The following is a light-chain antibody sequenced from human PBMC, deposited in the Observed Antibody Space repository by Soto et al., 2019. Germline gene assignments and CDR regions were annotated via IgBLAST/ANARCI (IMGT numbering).Light chain of an antibody. J-gene: IGLJ2*01. Sequence: QPVLTQPPSVSGAPGQRVTISCTGRSANIGAGYDVHWYQQLPGTAPKLLIYGNSNRPSGVPDRFSGSKSGTSASLAITGLQAEDEADYYCQSYDSSDVVFGGGTKLTVL. V-gene: IGLV1-40*01. CDR1: SANIGAGYD. CDR3: QSYDSSDVV. CDR2: GNS.